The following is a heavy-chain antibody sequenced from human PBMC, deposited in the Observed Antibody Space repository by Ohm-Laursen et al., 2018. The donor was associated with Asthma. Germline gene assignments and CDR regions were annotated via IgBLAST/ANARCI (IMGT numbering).Heavy chain of an antibody. CDR3: ASRYSSSWYSPY. D-gene: IGHD6-13*01. Sequence: SLRLSCAATEFTFSLYSMNWVRQAPGKGLEWVSKISSSSSTIDYADSVKGRFTISRDNAKNSLYLQMNSLRAEDTAVYYCASRYSSSWYSPYWGQGTLVTVSS. CDR2: ISSSSSTI. V-gene: IGHV3-48*04. CDR1: EFTFSLYS. J-gene: IGHJ4*02.